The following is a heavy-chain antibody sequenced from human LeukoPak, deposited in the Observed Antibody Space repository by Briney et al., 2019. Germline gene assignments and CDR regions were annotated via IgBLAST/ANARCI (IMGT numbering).Heavy chain of an antibody. CDR3: ARETAMAPDY. Sequence: GWSLSLSCLACGFTFSSYCMLWVRQAAGGGVEWVSSISSTSSYIYYADSVKGRFTISRDNAKNSLYLQMNSLRPEDTAVYYCARETAMAPDYWGQGTLVTVSS. D-gene: IGHD5-18*01. J-gene: IGHJ4*02. CDR2: ISSTSSYI. CDR1: GFTFSSYC. V-gene: IGHV3-21*01.